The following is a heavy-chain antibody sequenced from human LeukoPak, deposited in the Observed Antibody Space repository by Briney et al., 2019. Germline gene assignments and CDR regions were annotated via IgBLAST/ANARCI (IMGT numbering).Heavy chain of an antibody. Sequence: PGMSLRLSCAASGFTFFTYSMHWVRQAPGKGLEWLAVSSFDENNKYYADSVRGRFTISRDNSKNTVYLQMDSLRAEDTAIYYCAKSRGIYDNSGWRTFDYWGQGTLVTVSS. CDR2: SSFDENNK. D-gene: IGHD6-19*01. V-gene: IGHV3-30*18. J-gene: IGHJ4*02. CDR1: GFTFFTYS. CDR3: AKSRGIYDNSGWRTFDY.